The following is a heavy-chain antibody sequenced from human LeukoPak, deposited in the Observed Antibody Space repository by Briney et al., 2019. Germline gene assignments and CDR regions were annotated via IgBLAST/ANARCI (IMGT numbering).Heavy chain of an antibody. Sequence: GGSLRLSCAASGFTFDDYGMSWVRQAPGKGLEWVSGINWNGGSTGYADSVKGRFTISRDNAKNSLYLQMNSLRAEDTALYYCARGDYSGSYYGDAFDIWGQGTMVTVSS. CDR1: GFTFDDYG. CDR2: INWNGGST. D-gene: IGHD1-26*01. J-gene: IGHJ3*02. V-gene: IGHV3-20*04. CDR3: ARGDYSGSYYGDAFDI.